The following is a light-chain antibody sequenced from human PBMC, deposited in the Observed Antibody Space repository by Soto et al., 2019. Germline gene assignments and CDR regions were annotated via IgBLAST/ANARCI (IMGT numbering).Light chain of an antibody. CDR3: QQRSSAIT. CDR1: QSVSSH. V-gene: IGKV3-11*01. CDR2: DAS. Sequence: DIVLTQSPATLSSFPGERATLSCRASQSVSSHLAWFQQRPGQAPRLLIYDASNRATGIPARFSGRGSGTDFTLTISSLEPEDFAVYYCQQRSSAITFGQGTRLEIK. J-gene: IGKJ5*01.